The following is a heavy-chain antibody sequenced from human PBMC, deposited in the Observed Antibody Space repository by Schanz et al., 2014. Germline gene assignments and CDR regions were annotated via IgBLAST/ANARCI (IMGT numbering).Heavy chain of an antibody. Sequence: EVQLVESGGGLVQPGGSLRLSCAASGFTFSGFWMTWVRQAPGKGLEWLSYISDSGTYTNYADSVTGRFTISRDNAKNTLYLQMNTLRAEDTAVYYCARKMKLGVYGGKGHDSLDIWGRGTMVTVSS. CDR1: GFTFSGFW. CDR2: ISDSGTYT. D-gene: IGHD4-17*01. V-gene: IGHV3-21*05. CDR3: ARKMKLGVYGGKGHDSLDI. J-gene: IGHJ3*02.